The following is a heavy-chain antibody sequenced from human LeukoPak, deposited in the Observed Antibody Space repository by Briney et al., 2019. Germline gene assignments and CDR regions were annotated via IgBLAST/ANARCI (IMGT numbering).Heavy chain of an antibody. J-gene: IGHJ4*02. V-gene: IGHV3-23*01. D-gene: IGHD2-2*01. CDR3: AKDQEVVPAANFDY. CDR1: GFTFSSYA. Sequence: PGGPLRLSCAASGFTFSSYAMSWVRQAPGKGLEWVSAISGSGGSTYYADSVKGRFTISRDNSKNTLYLQMNSLRAEDTAVYYCAKDQEVVPAANFDYWGQGTLVTVSS. CDR2: ISGSGGST.